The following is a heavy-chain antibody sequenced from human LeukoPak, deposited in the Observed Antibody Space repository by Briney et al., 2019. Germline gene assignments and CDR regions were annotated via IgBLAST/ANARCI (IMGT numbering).Heavy chain of an antibody. J-gene: IGHJ4*02. Sequence: GGSLRLSCAASGFTFSSYWMSWVRQTPGKGLEWVASIKQDGTEKYYVDSVRGRITISRDNAKNSLYLQMNGLRAEDTAVYYCARSPSGVLRYFDWPFDYWGQGTLVTVSS. CDR2: IKQDGTEK. V-gene: IGHV3-7*01. D-gene: IGHD3-9*01. CDR1: GFTFSSYW. CDR3: ARSPSGVLRYFDWPFDY.